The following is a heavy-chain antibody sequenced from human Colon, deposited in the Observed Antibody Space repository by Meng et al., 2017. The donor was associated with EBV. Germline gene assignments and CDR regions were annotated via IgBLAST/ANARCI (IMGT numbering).Heavy chain of an antibody. D-gene: IGHD5-24*01. CDR1: GAAISSNNW. J-gene: IGHJ4*02. CDR2: IYHGGNT. CDR3: ARGNAYNAPSFDY. V-gene: IGHV4-4*02. Sequence: GQRQEPGPGLGEPSGTRCLTCGGSGAAISSNNWWSWVRQPPGKGLEWIGEIYHGGNTNYNPSLKSRVTISVDRSNDQFSLSLSSVTAADTAVYYCARGNAYNAPSFDYWGQGTLVTVSS.